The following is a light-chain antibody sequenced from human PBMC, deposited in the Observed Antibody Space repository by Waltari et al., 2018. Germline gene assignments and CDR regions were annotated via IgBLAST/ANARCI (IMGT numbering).Light chain of an antibody. J-gene: IGLJ3*02. Sequence: CYKQKPGQSRGLVIDQDRKRPSGIPERFSGSNSGNTATLTISGTQAMDEADYYCQAWDSSTGGVFGGGTKLTVL. CDR3: QAWDSSTGGV. V-gene: IGLV3-1*01. CDR2: QDR.